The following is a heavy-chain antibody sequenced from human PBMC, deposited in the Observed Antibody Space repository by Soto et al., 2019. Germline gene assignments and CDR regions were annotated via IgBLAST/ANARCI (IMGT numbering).Heavy chain of an antibody. CDR1: GGSISSYY. CDR3: AREPKWEPRGLSDY. J-gene: IGHJ4*02. D-gene: IGHD1-26*01. Sequence: SETLSLTCTVSGGSISSYYWSWIRQPAGKGLEWIGRIYTSGSTNYNPSLKSRVAMSVDTSKNQFSLKLSSVTAADTAVYYCAREPKWEPRGLSDYWGQGTLVTVPQ. V-gene: IGHV4-4*07. CDR2: IYTSGST.